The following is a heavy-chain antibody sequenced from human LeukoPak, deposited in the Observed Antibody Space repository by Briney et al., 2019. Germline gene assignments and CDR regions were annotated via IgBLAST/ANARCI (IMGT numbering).Heavy chain of an antibody. Sequence: GGSLRLSCAASGFTFDDFAMHWVRQAPGKGLEWVSAISGSGDTTYYADSVKGRFTISRDNSKNTLYLQMNGLRAEDTAVYYCAKDRGYWGQGTLVTVSS. V-gene: IGHV3-23*01. CDR1: GFTFDDFA. CDR3: AKDRGY. CDR2: ISGSGDTT. D-gene: IGHD1-26*01. J-gene: IGHJ4*02.